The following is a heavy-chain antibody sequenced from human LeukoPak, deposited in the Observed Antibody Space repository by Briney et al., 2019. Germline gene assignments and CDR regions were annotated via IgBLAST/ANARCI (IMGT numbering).Heavy chain of an antibody. CDR1: GGSTSNYY. CDR3: ARREVTTSWYFDL. Sequence: PSETLSLTCTVSGGSTSNYYWSWIRQSPGKGLEWIAYIYNSGSTNYNPSLKSRVTISVDTSKNQFSLKLSSVTAADTAVYYCARREVTTSWYFDLWGRGTLVTVSS. V-gene: IGHV4-59*08. J-gene: IGHJ2*01. CDR2: IYNSGST. D-gene: IGHD4-17*01.